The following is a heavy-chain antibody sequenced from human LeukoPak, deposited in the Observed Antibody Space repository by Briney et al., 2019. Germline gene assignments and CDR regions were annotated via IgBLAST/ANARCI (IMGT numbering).Heavy chain of an antibody. Sequence: PGGSLRLSCAAPGFTFSSYEMNWVRQAPGKGLDWVSYISSSASTIYYADSVKGRFTISRDNAKNSLYLQMNSLRAEDTAIYLHVRGEGGSVWGQGTLVTVSS. V-gene: IGHV3-48*03. CDR2: ISSSASTI. D-gene: IGHD3-10*01. CDR1: GFTFSSYE. CDR3: VRGEGGSV. J-gene: IGHJ4*02.